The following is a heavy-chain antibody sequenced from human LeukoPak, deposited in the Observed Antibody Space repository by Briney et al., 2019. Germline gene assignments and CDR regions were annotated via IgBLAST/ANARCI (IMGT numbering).Heavy chain of an antibody. CDR2: IVVGSGNT. CDR1: GFTFTSSA. J-gene: IGHJ5*02. CDR3: AAFDFWSGYYRFDP. Sequence: ASVKVSCKASGFTFTSSAMQWVRQARGQRREWIGWIVVGSGNTNYAQKFQERVTITRDMSTSTAYMELSSLRSEDTAVYYCAAFDFWSGYYRFDPWGQGTLVTVSS. D-gene: IGHD3-3*01. V-gene: IGHV1-58*02.